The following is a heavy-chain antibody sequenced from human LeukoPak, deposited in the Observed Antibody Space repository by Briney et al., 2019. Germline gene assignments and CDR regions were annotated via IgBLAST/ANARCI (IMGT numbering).Heavy chain of an antibody. Sequence: ASETLSLTCTVSVGSISSSSYYWGWVRQPPGKGLEWIGSIYYSGSTYYNPSLKSRVTISVDTSKNQFSLKLSSVTAADTAVYYCARHIGYKTYFQHWGQGTLVTVSS. V-gene: IGHV4-39*01. J-gene: IGHJ1*01. D-gene: IGHD2-2*02. CDR3: ARHIGYKTYFQH. CDR1: VGSISSSSYY. CDR2: IYYSGST.